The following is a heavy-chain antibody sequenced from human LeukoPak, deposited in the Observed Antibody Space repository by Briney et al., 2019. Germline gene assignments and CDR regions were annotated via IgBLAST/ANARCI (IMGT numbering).Heavy chain of an antibody. Sequence: GGSLRLSCAASGFTFSSYAMGWVRQAPGKGLEWVSAISGSGGSTYYADSVKGRFTISRDNSKNTLYLQMNSLRAEDTAVYYCAKGMVGSSGYYHRWGQGTLVTVSS. D-gene: IGHD3-22*01. V-gene: IGHV3-23*01. J-gene: IGHJ4*02. CDR3: AKGMVGSSGYYHR. CDR1: GFTFSSYA. CDR2: ISGSGGST.